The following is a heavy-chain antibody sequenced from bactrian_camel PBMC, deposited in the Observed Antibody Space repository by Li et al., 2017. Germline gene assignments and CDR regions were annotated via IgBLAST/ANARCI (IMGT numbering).Heavy chain of an antibody. CDR1: GFTFSNYA. Sequence: DVQLVESGGGLVQPGGSLRLSCAASGFTFSNYALTWVRQVPGKGLEWVSTINNGGENTYYVDSVKGRFTISRDNAKNTLYLQLNSLKTEDTAVYYCATAIWGQGTQVTVS. D-gene: IGHD3*01. V-gene: IGHV3S31*01. CDR3: ATAI. J-gene: IGHJ4*01. CDR2: INNGGENT.